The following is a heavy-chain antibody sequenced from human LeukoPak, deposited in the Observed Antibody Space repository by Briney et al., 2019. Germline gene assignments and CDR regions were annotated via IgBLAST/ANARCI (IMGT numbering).Heavy chain of an antibody. Sequence: GGSLRLSCAASGFTFDDYAMHWVRQAPGKGLEWVSGISWNSGSIGYADSVKGRFTISRDNAKNSLYLQMNSLRAEDTALYYCAREATVVSPLGNDAFDIWGQGTMVTVSS. V-gene: IGHV3-9*01. D-gene: IGHD4-23*01. J-gene: IGHJ3*02. CDR3: AREATVVSPLGNDAFDI. CDR2: ISWNSGSI. CDR1: GFTFDDYA.